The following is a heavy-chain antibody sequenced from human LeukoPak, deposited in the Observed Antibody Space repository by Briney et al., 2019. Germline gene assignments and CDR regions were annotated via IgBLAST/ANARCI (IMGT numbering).Heavy chain of an antibody. D-gene: IGHD3-22*01. J-gene: IGHJ4*02. CDR1: GFTVSSNY. CDR3: AGKNTYYYDSSGYLDY. CDR2: IYSGGST. Sequence: PGGSLRLSCAASGFTVSSNYMSWVRQAPGKGLEWVSVIYSGGSTYYADSVKGRFTISRDNSKNTLYLQMNSLRAEDTAVYYCAGKNTYYYDSSGYLDYWGQGTLVTVPS. V-gene: IGHV3-66*01.